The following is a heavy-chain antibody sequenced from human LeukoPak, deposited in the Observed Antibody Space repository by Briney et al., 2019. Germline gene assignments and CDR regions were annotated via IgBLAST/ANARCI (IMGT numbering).Heavy chain of an antibody. CDR1: GLTFSSYA. J-gene: IGHJ6*02. Sequence: PGGSLRLSCAASGLTFSSYAMSWVRQAPGKGLEWVSAISGSGGSTYYADSVKGRFTISRDNSKNTLYLQMNSLRAEDTAVYYCATDTVSYYYGMDVWGQGTTVTVSS. CDR2: ISGSGGST. CDR3: ATDTVSYYYGMDV. D-gene: IGHD4-11*01. V-gene: IGHV3-23*01.